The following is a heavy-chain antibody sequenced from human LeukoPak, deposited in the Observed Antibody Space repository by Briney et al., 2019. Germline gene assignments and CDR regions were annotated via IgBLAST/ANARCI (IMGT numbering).Heavy chain of an antibody. V-gene: IGHV3-23*01. J-gene: IGHJ4*02. D-gene: IGHD3-10*02. Sequence: PGRSLRLSCAASGFTFSSYAMSWVRQAPGKGLEWVSTIGGSDGSTYYANSVKGRFTISRDNSKNTLYLQMNSLRAEDTAVYYCAKDCSPPGASLCYFDYWGQGSLVTVSS. CDR3: AKDCSPPGASLCYFDY. CDR2: IGGSDGST. CDR1: GFTFSSYA.